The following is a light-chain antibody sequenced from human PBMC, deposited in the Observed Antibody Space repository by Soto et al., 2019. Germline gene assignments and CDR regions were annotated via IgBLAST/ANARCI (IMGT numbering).Light chain of an antibody. J-gene: IGKJ5*01. Sequence: DIQMTQSPSSLSATVGDRVTITCRASQTIGKYLNWYQQQPGKVPKLLIYDASTLESGVPSRFSGSGSGTEFTLTISSLQPDDFGTYFCQQYDTYPVTFGQGTRLEIK. CDR3: QQYDTYPVT. V-gene: IGKV1-5*01. CDR1: QTIGKY. CDR2: DAS.